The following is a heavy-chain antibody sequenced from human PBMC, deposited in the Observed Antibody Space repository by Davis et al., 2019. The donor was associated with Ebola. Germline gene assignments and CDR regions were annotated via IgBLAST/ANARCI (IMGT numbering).Heavy chain of an antibody. CDR2: INPSGGST. CDR3: ARDLAVAGPGDLDAFDL. D-gene: IGHD6-19*01. V-gene: IGHV1-46*01. J-gene: IGHJ3*01. Sequence: ASVKVSCKASGYTFTSYYMHWVRQAPGQGLEWMGIINPSGGSTSYAQKFQGRVTMTRDTSTTTVYMELSSLTHEDTAVYYCARDLAVAGPGDLDAFDLWGRGTTVSVSS. CDR1: GYTFTSYY.